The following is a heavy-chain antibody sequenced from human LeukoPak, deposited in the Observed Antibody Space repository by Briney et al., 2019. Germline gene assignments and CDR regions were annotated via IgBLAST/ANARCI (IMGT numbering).Heavy chain of an antibody. J-gene: IGHJ4*02. V-gene: IGHV3-23*01. CDR3: AKVLPCSSTSCYGLDY. D-gene: IGHD2-2*01. CDR1: GFTLSSYA. CDR2: ISGSGGST. Sequence: PGGSLRLSCAASGFTLSSYAMSWVRQAPGKGLEWVSAISGSGGSTYYADSVKGRFTISRDNSKNTLYLQMNSLRAEDTAVYYCAKVLPCSSTSCYGLDYWGQGTLVTVSS.